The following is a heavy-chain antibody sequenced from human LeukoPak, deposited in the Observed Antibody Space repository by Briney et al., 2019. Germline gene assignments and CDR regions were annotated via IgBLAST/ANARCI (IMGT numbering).Heavy chain of an antibody. CDR2: IKQDGSEK. CDR1: GFTFSGYW. V-gene: IGHV3-7*01. J-gene: IGHJ4*02. D-gene: IGHD1-26*01. CDR3: ARVRSGSYFDY. Sequence: GGSLRLSCAASGFTFSGYWMSWVRQAPGKGLEWVANIKQDGSEKYYVDSVKGRFTISRDNAKNSLYLQMNSLRAEDTAVYYCARVRSGSYFDYWGQGTLVTVSS.